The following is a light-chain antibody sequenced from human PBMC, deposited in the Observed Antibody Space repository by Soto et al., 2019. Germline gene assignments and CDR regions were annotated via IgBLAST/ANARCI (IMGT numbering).Light chain of an antibody. V-gene: IGKV3-15*01. CDR2: GAS. CDR3: QQYNNWPLA. Sequence: ELVMSQSPATLSVSPGERVTLSCRASQSIRKNLAWYQKKPGQAPRLLIYGASTRATDIPARFSGSGSGTEFTLTISSLQSEDFAVYFCQQYNNWPLAFGQGTRLEIK. CDR1: QSIRKN. J-gene: IGKJ5*01.